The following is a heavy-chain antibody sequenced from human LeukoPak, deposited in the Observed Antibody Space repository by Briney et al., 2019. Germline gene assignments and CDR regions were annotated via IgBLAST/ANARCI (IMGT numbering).Heavy chain of an antibody. V-gene: IGHV7-4-1*02. J-gene: IGHJ4*02. Sequence: ASVNVSCKASGYTFTSYAMNWVRQAPGQGLEWMGWINTNTGNPTYAQGFTGRFVFSLDTSVSTAYLQISSLKAEDTAVYYCWERDTFFDYWGQGTLVTVSS. CDR2: INTNTGNP. D-gene: IGHD5-24*01. CDR3: WERDTFFDY. CDR1: GYTFTSYA.